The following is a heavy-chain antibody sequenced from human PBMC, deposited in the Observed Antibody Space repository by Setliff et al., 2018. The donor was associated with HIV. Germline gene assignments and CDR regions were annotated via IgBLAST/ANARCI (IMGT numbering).Heavy chain of an antibody. Sequence: PSETLSLTCTVSGGSISSSSYYWSWIRQPAGMGLEWIGRIYTSGSTNYNPSLKSRVTISVDTSKNQFSLKLSSVTAADTAVYYCATEGRRDGYNPGFDYWGQGTLVTVSS. CDR3: ATEGRRDGYNPGFDY. J-gene: IGHJ4*02. V-gene: IGHV4-61*02. CDR1: GGSISSSSYY. CDR2: IYTSGST. D-gene: IGHD5-12*01.